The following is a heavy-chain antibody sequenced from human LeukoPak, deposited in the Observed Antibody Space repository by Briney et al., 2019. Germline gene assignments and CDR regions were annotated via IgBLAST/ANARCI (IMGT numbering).Heavy chain of an antibody. Sequence: SETLSLTCTVSGGSISSYYWSWIRQPPGKGLEWIGYIYYSGSTNYNPSLKSRVTISVDTSKNQFSLKLSSVTAADTAVYYCAGGSGYYYGSGSWAFDYWGQGTLVTVSS. D-gene: IGHD3-10*01. CDR1: GGSISSYY. J-gene: IGHJ4*02. V-gene: IGHV4-59*01. CDR3: AGGSGYYYGSGSWAFDY. CDR2: IYYSGST.